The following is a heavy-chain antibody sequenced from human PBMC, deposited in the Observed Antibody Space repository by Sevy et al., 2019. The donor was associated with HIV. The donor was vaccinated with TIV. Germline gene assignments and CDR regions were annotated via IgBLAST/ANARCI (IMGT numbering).Heavy chain of an antibody. D-gene: IGHD2-8*01. CDR3: AREGFSFAAVSGVNGGFGF. J-gene: IGHJ4*02. Sequence: ASVKVSCKASGYTFTDYYIHWVRQAPGQGLEWMGWINPHSAGTTYTRNFRGRVTVTRDTYISTVYMELSGLQSDDTVVYYCAREGFSFAAVSGVNGGFGFWGQGTLVTVSS. CDR1: GYTFTDYY. CDR2: INPHSAGT. V-gene: IGHV1-2*07.